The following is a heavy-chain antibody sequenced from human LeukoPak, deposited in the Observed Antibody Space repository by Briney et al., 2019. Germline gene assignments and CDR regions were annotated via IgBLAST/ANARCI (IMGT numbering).Heavy chain of an antibody. Sequence: GGSLRLSCAASGFTFSSYWMHWVRQAPGKGLVWVSSISRSGSTKYYADSVKGRFTISRDNAKNSLFLQMNSLRAEDTAVYYCARVLRYCSGGNCYSGGLGYMDVWGKGTTVTISS. V-gene: IGHV3-48*04. J-gene: IGHJ6*03. CDR2: ISRSGSTK. CDR3: ARVLRYCSGGNCYSGGLGYMDV. CDR1: GFTFSSYW. D-gene: IGHD2-15*01.